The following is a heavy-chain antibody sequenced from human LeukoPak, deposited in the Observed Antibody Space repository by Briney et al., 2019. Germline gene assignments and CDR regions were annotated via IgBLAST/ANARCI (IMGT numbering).Heavy chain of an antibody. CDR1: GFTFSSYS. CDR3: ASPLLPHTADV. Sequence: GGSLRLSCAASGFTFSSYSMNWVRQAPGKGLEWVSSISSSSSYIYYADSVKGRFTISRDNAKNSLYLQMNSLRAEDTAVYYCASPLLPHTADVWGKGTTVTVSS. J-gene: IGHJ6*04. D-gene: IGHD2-15*01. V-gene: IGHV3-21*01. CDR2: ISSSSSYI.